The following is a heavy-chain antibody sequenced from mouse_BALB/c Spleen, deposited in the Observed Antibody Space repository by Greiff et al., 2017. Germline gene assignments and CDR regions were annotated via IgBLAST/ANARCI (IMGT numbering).Heavy chain of an antibody. J-gene: IGHJ4*01. CDR1: GFTFSSYW. V-gene: IGHV6-3*01. CDR3: TDLLMDY. CDR2: IRLKSDNYAT. D-gene: IGHD2-1*01. Sequence: EVKVVESGGGLVQPGGSMKLSCVASGFTFSSYWMSWVRQSPEKGLEWVAEIRLKSDNYATHYAESVKGKFTISRDDSKSRLYLQMNSLRAEDTGIYYCTDLLMDYWGQGTSVTVSS.